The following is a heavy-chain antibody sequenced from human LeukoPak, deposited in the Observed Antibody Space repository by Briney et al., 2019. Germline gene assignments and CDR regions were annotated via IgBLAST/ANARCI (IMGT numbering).Heavy chain of an antibody. D-gene: IGHD6-19*01. J-gene: IGHJ6*03. Sequence: GGSLRLSCAASGFTFSSYGMSWVRQAPGKGLEWVSAISGSGGSTYYADSVKGRFTISRDNSKNTLYLRMNSLRAEDTAVYYCARVPQTTLRYSSGWFEGNYYYYYMDVWGKGTTVTVSS. CDR1: GFTFSSYG. CDR2: ISGSGGST. CDR3: ARVPQTTLRYSSGWFEGNYYYYYMDV. V-gene: IGHV3-23*01.